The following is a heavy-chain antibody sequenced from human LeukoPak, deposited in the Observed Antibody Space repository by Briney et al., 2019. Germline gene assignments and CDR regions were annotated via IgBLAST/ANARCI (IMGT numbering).Heavy chain of an antibody. J-gene: IGHJ4*02. CDR3: ARGTPARSGSYAAFDY. CDR1: RFTLSNYW. V-gene: IGHV3-7*01. CDR2: IKQDGSEK. D-gene: IGHD3-10*01. Sequence: GGSLRLSCAASRFTLSNYWMSWVRQAPGKGLEWVANIKQDGSEKYYVDSAKGRFTISRDNAKNSLYVQMNSLRAEDTAVYYCARGTPARSGSYAAFDYWGQGTLVTVSS.